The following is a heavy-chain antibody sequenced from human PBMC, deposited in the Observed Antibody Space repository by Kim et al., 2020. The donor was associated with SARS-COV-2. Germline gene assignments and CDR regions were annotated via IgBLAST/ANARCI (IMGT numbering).Heavy chain of an antibody. CDR2: INPTGGST. V-gene: IGHV1-46*01. J-gene: IGHJ4*02. CDR1: GYIFTNYN. Sequence: ASVKVSCKASGYIFTNYNLDWVRQAPGQGLQWMGTINPTGGSTTYAQKFQGRLTMTRDTSTSTAYMELSSLTSEDTALYYCVRARCDGWGQATLGTDAS. CDR3: VRARCDG.